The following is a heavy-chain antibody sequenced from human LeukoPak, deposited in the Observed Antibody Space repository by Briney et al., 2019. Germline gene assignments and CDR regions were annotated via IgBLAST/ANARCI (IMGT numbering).Heavy chain of an antibody. D-gene: IGHD6-13*01. Sequence: GGSLRLSCAASGFTFSSYAVNWVRQAPGKGQEWVSGISGSGGSTYYADSVKGRFTISRDNSKNTLYVQMNSLRAEDTAVYYCARADSNWHLYYFDYWGQGTLVTVSS. CDR3: ARADSNWHLYYFDY. J-gene: IGHJ4*02. CDR2: ISGSGGST. CDR1: GFTFSSYA. V-gene: IGHV3-23*01.